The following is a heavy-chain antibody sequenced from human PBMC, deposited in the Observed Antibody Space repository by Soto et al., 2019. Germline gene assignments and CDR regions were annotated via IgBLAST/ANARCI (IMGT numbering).Heavy chain of an antibody. J-gene: IGHJ6*04. CDR3: AREGQAPYYYYGMDV. Sequence: QVQVVQSGDEVKKPGASVKVSCKASGYTFTNYGFSWVRQAPGQGLEWMGWISGYNGNTKYAEKFQGRVTMTTDTSKRTAHMELRSLRSDDTAVYYCAREGQAPYYYYGMDVWGKGTAVTVSS. CDR1: GYTFTNYG. V-gene: IGHV1-18*01. CDR2: ISGYNGNT.